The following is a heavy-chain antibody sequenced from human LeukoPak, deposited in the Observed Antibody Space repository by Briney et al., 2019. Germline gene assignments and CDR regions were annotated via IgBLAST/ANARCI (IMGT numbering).Heavy chain of an antibody. V-gene: IGHV3-23*01. J-gene: IGHJ4*02. Sequence: GSLRLSCALSGFTFSSYAMSWVRQAPGKGVEWVSAISGSAYRTYYTDSVKGRFSISRDNSKNTLYLQMNSLRAEVTAVYYCAKEAGYSGYDFPDFWGQGTLVT. CDR2: ISGSAYRT. CDR3: AKEAGYSGYDFPDF. CDR1: GFTFSSYA. D-gene: IGHD5-12*01.